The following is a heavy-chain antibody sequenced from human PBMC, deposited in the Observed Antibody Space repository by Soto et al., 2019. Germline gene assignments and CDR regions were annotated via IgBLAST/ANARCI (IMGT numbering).Heavy chain of an antibody. V-gene: IGHV1-2*02. CDR1: GYTFTGYY. J-gene: IGHJ4*02. D-gene: IGHD1-7*01. CDR3: ARDLRRGNYSPPSDY. CDR2: INPNSGGT. Sequence: ASVKVSCKASGYTFTGYYMHWVRQAPGQGLEWMGWINPNSGGTHYAQKFQGRVTLTTDTSSSTAYMELRGLRSDDTAVYYCARDLRRGNYSPPSDYWGQGALVTVSS.